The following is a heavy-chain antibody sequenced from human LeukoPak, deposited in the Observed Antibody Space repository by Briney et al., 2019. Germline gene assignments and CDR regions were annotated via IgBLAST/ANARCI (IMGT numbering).Heavy chain of an antibody. J-gene: IGHJ5*02. D-gene: IGHD3-10*01. V-gene: IGHV3-11*04. CDR1: GFTFSDYY. Sequence: GGSLRLSCAASGFTFSDYYMSWIRQAPGKGLEWVSYITNSGSTIYYADSVKGRFTISRDNSKNTLHLQMNSLRAEDTAVYYCARIYGSGSYYTSWGQGTLVTVSS. CDR3: ARIYGSGSYYTS. CDR2: ITNSGSTI.